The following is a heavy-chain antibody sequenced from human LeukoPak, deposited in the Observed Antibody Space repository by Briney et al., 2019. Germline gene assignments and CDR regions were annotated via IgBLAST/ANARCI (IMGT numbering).Heavy chain of an antibody. CDR2: TYHSGST. CDR1: GGSISSSNW. J-gene: IGHJ4*02. D-gene: IGHD6-13*01. V-gene: IGHV4-4*02. Sequence: SETLSLTCTVSGGSISSSNWWSWVRQPPGKGLEWIGETYHSGSTNYNPSLKSRVTISVDKSKNQFSLKLSSVTAADTAVYYCARLEAAAGTIVDYWGQGTLVTVSS. CDR3: ARLEAAAGTIVDY.